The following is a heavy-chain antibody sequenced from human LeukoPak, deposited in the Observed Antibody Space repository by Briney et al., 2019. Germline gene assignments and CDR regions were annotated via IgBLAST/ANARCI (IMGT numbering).Heavy chain of an antibody. J-gene: IGHJ4*02. D-gene: IGHD2-21*01. CDR3: ATSNDAKIAPFDH. V-gene: IGHV4-4*09. Sequence: SETLSLTCTVSGVSMSAYQWSWVRQSPEKGPEWIGCINTKGETSYNPSLKSRVTTSVDTSKSQFSLRLTSMTAADTAVYYCATSNDAKIAPFDHWGQGAPVTVSS. CDR1: GVSMSAYQ. CDR2: INTKGET.